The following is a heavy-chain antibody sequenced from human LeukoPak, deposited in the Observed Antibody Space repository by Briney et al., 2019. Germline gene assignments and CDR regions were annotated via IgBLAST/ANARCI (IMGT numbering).Heavy chain of an antibody. CDR1: GYTFTCND. D-gene: IGHD5-18*01. V-gene: IGHV1-18*01. Sequence: GASVKVSFTASGYTFTCNDNNGVRQAPGQGLEWMGYITTYNGNTNYAQKLQGRVTLTTDTSTSTAYMELRSLTSDDTAMYFCARGGSSFGFGSWGQGTLVTVSS. J-gene: IGHJ5*02. CDR2: ITTYNGNT. CDR3: ARGGSSFGFGS.